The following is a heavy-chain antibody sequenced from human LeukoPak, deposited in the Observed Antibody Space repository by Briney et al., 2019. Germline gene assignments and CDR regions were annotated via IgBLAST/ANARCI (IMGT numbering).Heavy chain of an antibody. J-gene: IGHJ6*03. D-gene: IGHD6-6*01. CDR2: IYASGSTDYNPSRT. CDR1: GASFTSYY. V-gene: IGHV4-4*07. Sequence: SETLSLTCTVSGASFTSYYWSWIRQPAGKGLEWIGRIYASGSTDYNPSRTNYNPSLKSRVTMSVDTSKNQFSLKLSSVTAADTAVYYCARTGPYSSSFRTYYYYMDVWGKGTTVTVSS. CDR3: ARTGPYSSSFRTYYYYMDV.